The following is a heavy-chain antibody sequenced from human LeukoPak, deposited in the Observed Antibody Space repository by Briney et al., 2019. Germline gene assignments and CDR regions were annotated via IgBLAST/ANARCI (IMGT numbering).Heavy chain of an antibody. Sequence: SETLSLTCTVSGGSISSYYWSWIRRPPGKGLEWIGYIYYSGSTNYNPSLKSRVTISVDTSKNQFSLKLSSVTAADTAVYYCARDEAIAVAGYYYYGMDVWGKGTTVTVSS. D-gene: IGHD6-19*01. CDR2: IYYSGST. J-gene: IGHJ6*04. CDR3: ARDEAIAVAGYYYYGMDV. CDR1: GGSISSYY. V-gene: IGHV4-59*01.